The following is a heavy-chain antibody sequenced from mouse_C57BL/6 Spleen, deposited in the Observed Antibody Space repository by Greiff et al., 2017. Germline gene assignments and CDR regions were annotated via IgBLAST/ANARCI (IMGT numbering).Heavy chain of an antibody. Sequence: QVQLQQPGAELVMPGASVKLSCKASGYTFTSYWMHWVKQRPGQGLEWIGEIDPSDSYTNYNQKFKGKSTLTVDKSSSTAYMQLSSLTSEDSAVYYCAREASAQARGCAYWGQGTLVTVSA. CDR1: GYTFTSYW. CDR3: AREASAQARGCAY. J-gene: IGHJ3*01. D-gene: IGHD3-2*02. V-gene: IGHV1-69*01. CDR2: IDPSDSYT.